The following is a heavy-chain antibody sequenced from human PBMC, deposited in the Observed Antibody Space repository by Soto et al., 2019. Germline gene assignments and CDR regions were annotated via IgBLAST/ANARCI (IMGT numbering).Heavy chain of an antibody. D-gene: IGHD2-21*02. CDR2: IYYSGST. CDR3: ARDLWGYCGTDCYPLDV. J-gene: IGHJ6*02. V-gene: IGHV4-39*07. Sequence: PSETLSLTCTVSGGSISSSSYYWGWIRQPPGKGLEWIGSIYYSGSTYYNPSLKSRVTISVDTSKNQFSLKLNSVTAADTAVYYCARDLWGYCGTDCYPLDVWGQGTTVT. CDR1: GGSISSSSYY.